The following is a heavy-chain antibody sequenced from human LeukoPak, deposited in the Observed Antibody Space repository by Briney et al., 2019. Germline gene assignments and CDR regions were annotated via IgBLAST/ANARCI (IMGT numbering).Heavy chain of an antibody. Sequence: GGSLRLSCAASGFTFDDYAMHWVRQAPGKGLEWVSLISGDGGSTYYADSVKGRFTISRDNSKNTLYLQMNSLRAEDTAVYYCARAVAHSSSWSLDYWGQGTLVTVSS. CDR2: ISGDGGST. CDR3: ARAVAHSSSWSLDY. CDR1: GFTFDDYA. V-gene: IGHV3-43*02. D-gene: IGHD6-13*01. J-gene: IGHJ4*02.